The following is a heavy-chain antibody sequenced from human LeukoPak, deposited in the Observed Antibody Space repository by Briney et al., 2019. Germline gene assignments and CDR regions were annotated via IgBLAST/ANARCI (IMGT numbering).Heavy chain of an antibody. Sequence: QPRGSLRLSCAASGFTFSNYWMNWVRQAPGKGLEWVANIKQDGTEKYYVDSVKGRFTISRDNAENSLNLQMNSLRAEDTAVYYCARGMTVAANWFDPWGQGTLVTVSS. J-gene: IGHJ5*02. CDR1: GFTFSNYW. D-gene: IGHD6-19*01. CDR3: ARGMTVAANWFDP. V-gene: IGHV3-7*05. CDR2: IKQDGTEK.